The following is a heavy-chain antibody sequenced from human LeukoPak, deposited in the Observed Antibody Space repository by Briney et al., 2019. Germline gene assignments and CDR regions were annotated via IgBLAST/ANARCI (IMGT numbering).Heavy chain of an antibody. V-gene: IGHV1-2*02. J-gene: IGHJ4*02. Sequence: GASVKVSCKASGHTFTGYYMHWVRQAPGQGLEWMGWINPNSGGTNYAQKFQGRVTMTRDTSISTAYMELSRLRSDDTAVYYCAREGYYDSSGYYYWGQGTLVTVSS. CDR2: INPNSGGT. CDR1: GHTFTGYY. CDR3: AREGYYDSSGYYY. D-gene: IGHD3-22*01.